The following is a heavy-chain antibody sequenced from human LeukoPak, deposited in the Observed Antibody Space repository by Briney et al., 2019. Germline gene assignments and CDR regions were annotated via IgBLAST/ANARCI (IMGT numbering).Heavy chain of an antibody. CDR2: ISYHGTDK. D-gene: IGHD6-13*01. Sequence: PGRSLRLSCAASEFTFRSYGMHWVRQAPGKGLQWVAVISYHGTDKYYADFVKGRFTISRDNSKNTLYLQMNSLRAEDTAVYYCAKAGIAALDYWGQGTLVTVSS. CDR1: EFTFRSYG. CDR3: AKAGIAALDY. J-gene: IGHJ4*02. V-gene: IGHV3-30*18.